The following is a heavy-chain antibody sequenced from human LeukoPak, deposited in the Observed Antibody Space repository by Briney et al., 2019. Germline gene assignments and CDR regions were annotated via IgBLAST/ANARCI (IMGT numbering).Heavy chain of an antibody. V-gene: IGHV1-69*13. D-gene: IGHD2-2*01. CDR3: ARVVPAAIYYYYYMDV. CDR1: GGTFSSYA. CDR2: IIPIFCTA. J-gene: IGHJ6*03. Sequence: SVKVSCKASGGTFSSYAISWVRQAPGQGLEWMGGIIPIFCTANYAQKFQGRVTITADESTSTAYLELSSLRSEDTAVYYCARVVPAAIYYYYYMDVWGKGTTVTVSS.